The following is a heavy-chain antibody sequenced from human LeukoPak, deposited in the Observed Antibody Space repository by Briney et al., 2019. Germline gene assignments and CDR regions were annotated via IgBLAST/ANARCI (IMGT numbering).Heavy chain of an antibody. CDR2: IYYSGST. Sequence: SETLSLTCTVSGGSISNYYWSWIRQPPGKGLEWIGYIYYSGSTNYNPSLKSRVTISVDTSKNQFSLKLSSVTAADTAVYYCARVGGSGSYLHWFDPWGQGTLLTVSS. CDR1: GGSISNYY. D-gene: IGHD3-10*01. J-gene: IGHJ5*02. V-gene: IGHV4-59*01. CDR3: ARVGGSGSYLHWFDP.